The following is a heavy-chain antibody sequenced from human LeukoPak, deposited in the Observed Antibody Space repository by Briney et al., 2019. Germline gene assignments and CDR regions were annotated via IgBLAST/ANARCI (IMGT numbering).Heavy chain of an antibody. V-gene: IGHV4-39*01. CDR1: GGSISSSSYY. CDR2: FYYSGST. J-gene: IGHJ4*02. D-gene: IGHD3-9*01. CDR3: ARYDRNSPTYFDS. Sequence: SETLSLTCTVSGGSISSSSYYWGWIRQPPGKGLEWIGSFYYSGSTYYNPSLKSRVTISVDTSKNQFSLRLTSVTAADTAVYYCARYDRNSPTYFDSWGQGTLVTVSS.